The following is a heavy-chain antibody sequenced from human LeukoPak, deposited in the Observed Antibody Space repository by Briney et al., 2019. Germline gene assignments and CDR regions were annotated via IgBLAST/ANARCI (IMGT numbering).Heavy chain of an antibody. CDR2: IYYSGST. CDR3: ARLTPYYDWNGGRDLYYFDY. Sequence: PSETLSLTCTVSGGSLSRYYSSWVRQPPGKGLEWIGYIYYSGSTNYNPSLKSRVTISVDTSKNQFSLKLSSVTAADTAVYYCARLTPYYDWNGGRDLYYFDYWGQGTLVTVSS. V-gene: IGHV4-59*08. J-gene: IGHJ4*02. D-gene: IGHD1-1*01. CDR1: GGSLSRYY.